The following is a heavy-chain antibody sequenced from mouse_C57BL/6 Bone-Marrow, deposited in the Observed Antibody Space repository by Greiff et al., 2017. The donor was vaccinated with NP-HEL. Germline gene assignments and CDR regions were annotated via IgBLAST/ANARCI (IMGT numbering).Heavy chain of an antibody. CDR3: TKGNGSSYGAMDY. CDR2: IDPENGDT. Sequence: VHVKQSGAELVRPGASVKLSCTASGFNIKDDYMHWVKQRPEQGLEWIGWIDPENGDTEYASKFQGKATITADTSSNTAYLQLSSLTSEDTAVYYCTKGNGSSYGAMDYWGQGTSDTVSS. CDR1: GFNIKDDY. V-gene: IGHV14-4*01. J-gene: IGHJ4*01. D-gene: IGHD1-1*01.